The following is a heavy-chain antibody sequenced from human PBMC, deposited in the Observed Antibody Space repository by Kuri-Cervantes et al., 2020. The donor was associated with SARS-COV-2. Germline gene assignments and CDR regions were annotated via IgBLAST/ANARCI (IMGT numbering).Heavy chain of an antibody. V-gene: IGHV3-43D*03. CDR2: ISWDGGST. Sequence: GESLKISCAASGFTFDDYAMHWVRQAPGKGLEWVSLISWDGGSTYYADSVKGRFTISRDNSKNTLYLQMNSLRAEDTAVYYCAREEAGLTFDYWGQGTLVTVSS. D-gene: IGHD3-9*01. CDR3: AREEAGLTFDY. J-gene: IGHJ4*02. CDR1: GFTFDDYA.